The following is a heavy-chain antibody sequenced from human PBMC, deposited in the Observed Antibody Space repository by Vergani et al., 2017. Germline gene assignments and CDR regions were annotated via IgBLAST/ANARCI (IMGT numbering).Heavy chain of an antibody. CDR3: ARPYQSTPGKRAYYDSSGWNWFDP. Sequence: QVQLVQSGAEVKKPGASVKVSCKASGYTFTSYGISWVRQAPGQGLEWMGWISAYNGNTNYAQKPQGRVTMTTDTSPSTAYMELRSLRSDDTAVYYCARPYQSTPGKRAYYDSSGWNWFDPWGQGTLVTVSS. J-gene: IGHJ5*02. D-gene: IGHD3-22*01. CDR2: ISAYNGNT. V-gene: IGHV1-18*01. CDR1: GYTFTSYG.